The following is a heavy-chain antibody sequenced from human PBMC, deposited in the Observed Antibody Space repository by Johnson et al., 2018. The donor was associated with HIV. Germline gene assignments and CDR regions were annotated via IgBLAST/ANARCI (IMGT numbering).Heavy chain of an antibody. D-gene: IGHD3-16*01. V-gene: IGHV3-30*14. CDR1: GFTFSSYA. CDR2: ISYDGSNK. CDR3: ARDRQSGGGDADAFDI. J-gene: IGHJ3*02. Sequence: QVQLVESGGGVVQPGRSLRLSCAASGFTFSSYAMHWVRQAPGKGLEWVAVISYDGSNKYYADSVKGRFNISRDNSKNTVYLQMNSLRAEDTAVYYCARDRQSGGGDADAFDIWGQGTMVTVSS.